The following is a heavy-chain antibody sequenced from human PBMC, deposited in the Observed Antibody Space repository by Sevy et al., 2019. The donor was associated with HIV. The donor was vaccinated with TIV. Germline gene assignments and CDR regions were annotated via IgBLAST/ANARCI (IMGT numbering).Heavy chain of an antibody. CDR1: GGSISSGGYY. J-gene: IGHJ4*02. CDR2: IYYSGST. D-gene: IGHD6-13*01. V-gene: IGHV4-31*03. CDR3: ARESSGIAAAGLDY. Sequence: SETLSLTYTVSGGSISSGGYYWSWIRQHPGKGLEWIGYIYYSGSTYYNPSLKSRVTISVDTSKNQFSLKLSSVTAADTAVYYCARESSGIAAAGLDYWGQGTLVTVSS.